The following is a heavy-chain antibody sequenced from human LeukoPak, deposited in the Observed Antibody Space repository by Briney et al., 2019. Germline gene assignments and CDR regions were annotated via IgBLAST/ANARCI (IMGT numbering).Heavy chain of an antibody. CDR2: ITGSGGST. Sequence: PGGSLRLACVASGFTFSNDAMSWVRQAPGEGLEWVSAITGSGGSTSYAASVKGRFTISRDHSKNTLYLQMNSLRAEDTAIYYCARDHGYYYDSRSSYYNQTWFDPWGQ. J-gene: IGHJ5*02. CDR3: ARDHGYYYDSRSSYYNQTWFDP. V-gene: IGHV3-23*01. D-gene: IGHD3-10*01. CDR1: GFTFSNDA.